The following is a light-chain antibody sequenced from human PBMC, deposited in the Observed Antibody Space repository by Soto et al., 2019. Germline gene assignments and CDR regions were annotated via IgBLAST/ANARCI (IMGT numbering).Light chain of an antibody. CDR3: QPYSNWPSCT. CDR1: QSVSSF. Sequence: EKVMTQSPATLSMSPGEIATLSCRASQSVSSFLAWYQQKPGQAPRLLIYGASTSATGIPARFSVCGSWTEFNLAISSLQSEYFAVAYCQPYSNWPSCTFGRAPKV. J-gene: IGKJ4*02. V-gene: IGKV3-15*01. CDR2: GAS.